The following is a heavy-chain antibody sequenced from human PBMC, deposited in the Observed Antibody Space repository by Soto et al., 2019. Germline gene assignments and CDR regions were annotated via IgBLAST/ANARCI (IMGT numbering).Heavy chain of an antibody. CDR3: TRVSLQFYHSAGIHAS. V-gene: IGHV3-48*02. J-gene: IGHJ4*02. D-gene: IGHD2-15*01. CDR2: ISSRSTTI. Sequence: GGYLRLSCAASGFTFSSYNMNWVRQAPGKGLEWVSYISSRSTTIYYADSVKGRFTVSRDNGNKLLFLQMNSLTNEDTAVYYCTRVSLQFYHSAGIHASWGPGTMASVSS. CDR1: GFTFSSYN.